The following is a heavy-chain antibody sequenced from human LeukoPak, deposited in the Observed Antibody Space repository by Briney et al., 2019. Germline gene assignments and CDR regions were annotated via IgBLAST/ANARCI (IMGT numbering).Heavy chain of an antibody. CDR2: ISGSGGST. CDR3: AGDQGGYSNYFDY. V-gene: IGHV3-23*01. D-gene: IGHD4-11*01. J-gene: IGHJ4*02. Sequence: PGGSLRLSCAASGFIFSSYGMSWVRQAPGKGLEWVSAISGSGGSTYYADSVKGRFTISRDNSKNTLYLQMNSLRAEDTAVYYCAGDQGGYSNYFDYWGQGTLVTVSS. CDR1: GFIFSSYG.